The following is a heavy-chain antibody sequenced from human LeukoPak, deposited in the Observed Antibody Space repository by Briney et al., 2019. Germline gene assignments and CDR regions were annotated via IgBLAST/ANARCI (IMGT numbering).Heavy chain of an antibody. CDR1: GFTFSSYW. V-gene: IGHV3-7*01. J-gene: IGHJ5*02. D-gene: IGHD3-22*01. CDR3: ARAAWLWDP. Sequence: GGSLRLSCAAYGFTFSSYWMSWVRQAPGKGLEWVANIKQDGSEKYYVDFVKGRFTISRDNAKNSLYLQMNSLRAEDTAVYYCARAAWLWDPWGQGTLVTVSS. CDR2: IKQDGSEK.